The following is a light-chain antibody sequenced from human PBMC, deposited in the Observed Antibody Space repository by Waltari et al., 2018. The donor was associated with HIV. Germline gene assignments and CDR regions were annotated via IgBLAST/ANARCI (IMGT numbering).Light chain of an antibody. CDR2: DNT. Sequence: QSVLTQPPSVSAAPGQKVTISCSGSNSNIGHNSVAWYQQFPGTAPKLLTFDNTDRPSGIPDRFSGSKSGTSATLGITGLQIGDEADYYCGTWDNSLKAGVFGGGTRLTVL. CDR3: GTWDNSLKAGV. J-gene: IGLJ3*02. V-gene: IGLV1-51*01. CDR1: NSNIGHNS.